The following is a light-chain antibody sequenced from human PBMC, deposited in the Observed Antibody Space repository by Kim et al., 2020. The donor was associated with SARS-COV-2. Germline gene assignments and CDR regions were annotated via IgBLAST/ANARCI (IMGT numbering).Light chain of an antibody. CDR3: QQRKSWPLT. CDR1: LSVSTR. J-gene: IGKJ5*01. Sequence: EVVLTQSPATLSLSPWERATLSCRASLSVSTRLAWYQQKPGQPPRLLMYEVSNRATATPARFSGSGSGTDFTLTISSLEPEDFAVYYCQQRKSWPLTFGQGTRLEIK. V-gene: IGKV3-11*01. CDR2: EVS.